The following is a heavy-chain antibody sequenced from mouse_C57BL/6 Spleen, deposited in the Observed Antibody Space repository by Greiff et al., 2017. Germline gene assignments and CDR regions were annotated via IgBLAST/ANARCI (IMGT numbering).Heavy chain of an antibody. CDR2: IDPSDSYT. D-gene: IGHD1-1*01. V-gene: IGHV1-69*01. Sequence: VKLQQPGAELVMPGASVKLSCKASGYTFTSYWMHWVKQRPGQGLEWIGEIDPSDSYTNYNQKFKGKSTLTVDKSSSTAYMQLSSLTSEDSAVYYCARSRGFYYYGSSDYWGQGTTLTVSS. CDR3: ARSRGFYYYGSSDY. CDR1: GYTFTSYW. J-gene: IGHJ2*01.